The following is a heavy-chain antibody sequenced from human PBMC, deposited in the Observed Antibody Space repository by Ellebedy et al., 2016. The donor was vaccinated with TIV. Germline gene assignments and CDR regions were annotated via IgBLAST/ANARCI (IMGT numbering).Heavy chain of an antibody. CDR2: ISSSSSYI. CDR3: AKEVRGCGGDCYSYYFDY. CDR1: GFTFSSYA. J-gene: IGHJ4*02. D-gene: IGHD2-21*02. Sequence: GESLKISCAASGFTFSSYAMSWVRQAPGKGLEWVASISSSSSYIYYADSMKCRFTISRDNAKNSLYLQMNSLRAEDTALYYCAKEVRGCGGDCYSYYFDYWGQGTLVTVSS. V-gene: IGHV3-21*04.